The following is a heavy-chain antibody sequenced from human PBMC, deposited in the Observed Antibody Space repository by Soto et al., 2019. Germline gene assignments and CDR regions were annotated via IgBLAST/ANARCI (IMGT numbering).Heavy chain of an antibody. CDR1: GFTFSSYG. J-gene: IGHJ6*02. D-gene: IGHD2-2*01. V-gene: IGHV3-33*01. Sequence: GGSLRLSCAASGFTFSSYGMHWVRQAPGKGLEWVAVIWYDGSNKYYADSVKGRFTISRDNSKNTLYLQMNSLRAEDTAVYYCARAPGYCSSTGCCVMGYYYGWDVWGRGTTVTVSS. CDR2: IWYDGSNK. CDR3: ARAPGYCSSTGCCVMGYYYGWDV.